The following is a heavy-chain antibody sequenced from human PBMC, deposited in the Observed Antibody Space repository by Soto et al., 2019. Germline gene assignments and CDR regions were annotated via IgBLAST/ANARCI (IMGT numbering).Heavy chain of an antibody. CDR3: TTELGSIAARRRLGGWFDP. CDR2: IKSKTDGGTT. J-gene: IGHJ5*02. CDR1: GFTFRNAW. V-gene: IGHV3-15*01. Sequence: GGSLRLSCAASGFTFRNAWMSWVRQAPGKGLEWVGRIKSKTDGGTTDYAAPVKGRFTISRDDSKNTLYLQMNSLKTEDTAVYYCTTELGSIAARRRLGGWFDPWGQGALVTVSS. D-gene: IGHD6-6*01.